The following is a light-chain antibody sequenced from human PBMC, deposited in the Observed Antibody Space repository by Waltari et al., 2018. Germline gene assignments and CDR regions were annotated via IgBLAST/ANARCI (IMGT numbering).Light chain of an antibody. V-gene: IGLV3-19*01. Sequence: SSELTQDPGVSVALGQTVRITCQGDSLRTYYVSWFQQKPGAAPDLVLDGKNNRPSGIPDRFSASSSGSTASLTIIGGQAEDEADYYCHSRDSSGDVLVGGGTKLTVL. J-gene: IGLJ2*01. CDR3: HSRDSSGDVL. CDR2: GKN. CDR1: SLRTYY.